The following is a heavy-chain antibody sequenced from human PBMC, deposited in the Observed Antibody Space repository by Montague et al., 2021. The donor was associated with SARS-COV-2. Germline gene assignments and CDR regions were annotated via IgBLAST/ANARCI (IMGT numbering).Heavy chain of an antibody. CDR1: GDSISTYY. CDR3: ARGRAKNKELEY. D-gene: IGHD1-26*01. V-gene: IGHV4-34*12. J-gene: IGHJ4*02. Sequence: SETLSLTCDVSGDSISTYYWSWFRQPPGRGLEWIGEVLHYGYSSYNQSLMSRVTMSVDTSSKPFSLKLMSVTAADTAVYYCARGRAKNKELEYWGQGTLVTVSS. CDR2: VLHYGYS.